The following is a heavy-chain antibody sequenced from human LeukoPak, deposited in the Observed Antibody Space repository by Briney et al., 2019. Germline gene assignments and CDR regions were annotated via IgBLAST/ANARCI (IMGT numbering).Heavy chain of an antibody. CDR2: ISSSGSTI. J-gene: IGHJ3*02. Sequence: GGSLRLSCAASGFTFSSYEMNWVRQAPGKGLGWVSYISSSGSTIYYADSVKGRFTISRDNAKNSLYLQMNSLRAEDTAVYYCARAVTMIVVNDDAFDIWGQGTMVTVSS. CDR3: ARAVTMIVVNDDAFDI. D-gene: IGHD3-22*01. V-gene: IGHV3-48*03. CDR1: GFTFSSYE.